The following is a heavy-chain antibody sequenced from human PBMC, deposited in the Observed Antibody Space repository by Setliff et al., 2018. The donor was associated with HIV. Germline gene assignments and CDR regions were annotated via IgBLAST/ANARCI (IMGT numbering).Heavy chain of an antibody. V-gene: IGHV2-5*02. CDR2: VYGDDDK. J-gene: IGHJ4*02. CDR1: GFSLTTDGVG. Sequence: ESGPTLVNPTQTLTLTCTFSGFSLTTDGVGVGWIRQPPGKALEWLALVYGDDDKRYSPSLKSRLTITKDTSKNQVVLTMTNMDPVDTATYYCAHSVVAEWGVSRGYPFDSWGQGTLVTVSS. D-gene: IGHD3-22*01. CDR3: AHSVVAEWGVSRGYPFDS.